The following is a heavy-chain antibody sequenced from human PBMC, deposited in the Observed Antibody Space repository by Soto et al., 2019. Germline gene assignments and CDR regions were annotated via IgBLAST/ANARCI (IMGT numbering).Heavy chain of an antibody. CDR1: GYIFNNYA. J-gene: IGHJ5*02. Sequence: QVQLVQSGAEVKKPGASVKVSCKASGYIFNNYAISWVRQAPGQGLEWMGWMNVYNGHTKYAQKVQGRLTMTTDTSTSPAYMELRNLRSDDTAVYDCARDLRSGWFGHWGQGTLVTVYS. CDR2: MNVYNGHT. D-gene: IGHD6-19*01. V-gene: IGHV1-18*01. CDR3: ARDLRSGWFGH.